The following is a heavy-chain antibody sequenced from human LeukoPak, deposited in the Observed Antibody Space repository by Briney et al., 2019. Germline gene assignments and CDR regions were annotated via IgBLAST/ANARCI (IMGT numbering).Heavy chain of an antibody. CDR1: GFTFSTYN. J-gene: IGHJ4*02. CDR2: ISSNGGST. CDR3: TRAPGDLWSWYDY. V-gene: IGHV3-64*04. D-gene: IGHD3-10*01. Sequence: GGSLRLSCSASGFTFSTYNMYWVRQAPGKGLEYVSTISSNGGSTYCADSLKGRFTISRDNAKNSLYLHMNSLRAEDTAVYYCTRAPGDLWSWYDYWGREPWSPSPQ.